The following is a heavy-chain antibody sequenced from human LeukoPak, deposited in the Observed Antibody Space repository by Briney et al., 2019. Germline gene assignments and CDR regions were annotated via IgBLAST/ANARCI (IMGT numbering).Heavy chain of an antibody. CDR3: ARGGDCSSTSCYFDY. Sequence: SETLSLTCTVSGGSISSYYWSWIRQPAGKGLEWIGRIYTSGSTNYNPSLKSRVTMSVDTSKNRFSLKLSSVTAADTAVYYCARGGDCSSTSCYFDYWGQGTLVTVSS. D-gene: IGHD2-2*01. V-gene: IGHV4-4*07. CDR2: IYTSGST. CDR1: GGSISSYY. J-gene: IGHJ4*02.